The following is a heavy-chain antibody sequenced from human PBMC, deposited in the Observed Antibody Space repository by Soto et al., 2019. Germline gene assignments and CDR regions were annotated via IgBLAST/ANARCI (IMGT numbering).Heavy chain of an antibody. CDR3: VKGEYYYDGSAYYPFDY. CDR1: GYIFPDYY. D-gene: IGHD3-22*01. V-gene: IGHV1-2*06. Sequence: ASVKVSCKASGYIFPDYYMHWVRQAPGQELGWMGRINPNSGGTNYAQKFQGRVTMTRDTSISTAYTELSSLRSEDTATYYCVKGEYYYDGSAYYPFDYWGQGRMVTVSS. J-gene: IGHJ4*02. CDR2: INPNSGGT.